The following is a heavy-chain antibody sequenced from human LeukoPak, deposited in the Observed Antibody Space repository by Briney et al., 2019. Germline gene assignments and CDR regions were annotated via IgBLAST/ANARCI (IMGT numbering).Heavy chain of an antibody. CDR3: ARQRHDVFFFHY. Sequence: SETLSLTCAVSGSSVSSAYRWGWIRQPPGRGLEWIGSIHHSGGASYNPSLKSRVTISVDTSKNQFSLKLNSVTAADTAVYYCARQRHDVFFFHYWGQGTLVTVSS. V-gene: IGHV4-38-2*01. CDR1: GSSVSSAYR. CDR2: IHHSGGA. D-gene: IGHD1-1*01. J-gene: IGHJ4*02.